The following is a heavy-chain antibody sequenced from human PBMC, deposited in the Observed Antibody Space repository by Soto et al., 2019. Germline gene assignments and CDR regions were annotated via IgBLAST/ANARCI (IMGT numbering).Heavy chain of an antibody. CDR2: IYHSGST. J-gene: IGHJ2*01. D-gene: IGHD3-22*01. Sequence: QLQLQESGSGLVKPSQTLSLTCAVSGGSISSGGYSWSWIRQPPGKGLAWIGYIYHSGSTYYNPSLKSRVTISVDRSKNRFSLKLSSVTAADTAVYYCAGVEDYYDSSGYFDLWGRGTLVTVSS. CDR1: GGSISSGGYS. V-gene: IGHV4-30-2*01. CDR3: AGVEDYYDSSGYFDL.